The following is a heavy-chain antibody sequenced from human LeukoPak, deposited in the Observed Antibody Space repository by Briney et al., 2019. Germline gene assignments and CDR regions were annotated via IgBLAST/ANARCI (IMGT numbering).Heavy chain of an antibody. CDR2: IYHRGTT. J-gene: IGHJ4*02. CDR3: ARDEASY. Sequence: PSETLSLTCSVSGYFISSGYFWGWVRQSPGKGLEWIASIYHRGTTHYNPSLNSRVSISLDTSKNQFSLRMNSVTAADTAVYYCARDEASYWGQGTLVTVSS. CDR1: GYFISSGYF. V-gene: IGHV4-38-2*02.